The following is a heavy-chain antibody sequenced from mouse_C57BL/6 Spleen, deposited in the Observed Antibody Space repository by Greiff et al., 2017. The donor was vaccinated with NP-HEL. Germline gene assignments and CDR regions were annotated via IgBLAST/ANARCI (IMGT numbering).Heavy chain of an antibody. CDR1: GYTFTSYW. D-gene: IGHD1-3*01. CDR2: IYPSDSET. V-gene: IGHV1-61*01. J-gene: IGHJ3*01. Sequence: QVQLQQPGAELVRPGSSVKLSCKASGYTFTSYWMDWVQQRPGQGLEWIGNIYPSDSETHYNQNFKDKATLTVDKSSSTAYMQLSSLTSEDSAVYYCAREGENYWFAYWGQGTLVTVSA. CDR3: AREGENYWFAY.